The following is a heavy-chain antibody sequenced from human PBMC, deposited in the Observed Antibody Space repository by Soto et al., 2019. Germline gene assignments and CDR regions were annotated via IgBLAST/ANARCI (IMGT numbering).Heavy chain of an antibody. D-gene: IGHD3-22*01. CDR1: GCTTSSSDYP. J-gene: IGHJ4*02. Sequence: SETLSLTCLVSGCTTSSSDYPWSWIRQPPGKGMEWIGYIYHSGSTYYNPTLKSRVTISVDRSKNQFSLKLSSVTAADTAVYYCAGSGYYSNYFDYWGQGTLVTVSS. V-gene: IGHV4-30-2*01. CDR3: AGSGYYSNYFDY. CDR2: IYHSGST.